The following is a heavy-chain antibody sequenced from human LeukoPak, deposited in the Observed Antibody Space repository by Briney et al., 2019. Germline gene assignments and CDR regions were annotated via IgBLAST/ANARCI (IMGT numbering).Heavy chain of an antibody. CDR3: AKSMVSLYGMDV. V-gene: IGHV3-30*02. Sequence: GRSLRLSCAASGFTFSSYGMHWVRQAPGKGLEWVAFIRYDGSNKYYADSVKGRFTISRDNSKNTLYLQMSSLRAEDTAVYYCAKSMVSLYGMDVWGQGTTVTVSS. D-gene: IGHD5-18*01. J-gene: IGHJ6*02. CDR2: IRYDGSNK. CDR1: GFTFSSYG.